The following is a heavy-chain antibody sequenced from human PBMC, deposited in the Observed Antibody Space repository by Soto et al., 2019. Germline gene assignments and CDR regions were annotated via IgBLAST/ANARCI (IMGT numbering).Heavy chain of an antibody. J-gene: IGHJ3*02. CDR1: GGTFSSYA. CDR2: IIPIFGTA. CDR3: AAPEDIVVVPAATDPDAFDI. V-gene: IGHV1-69*01. D-gene: IGHD2-2*01. Sequence: QVPLVQSGAEVKKPGSSVKVSCKASGGTFSSYAISWVRQAPGQGLEWMGGIIPIFGTANYAQKFQGRVTITADESTSTAYMELSSLRSEDTAVYYCAAPEDIVVVPAATDPDAFDIWGQGTMVTVSS.